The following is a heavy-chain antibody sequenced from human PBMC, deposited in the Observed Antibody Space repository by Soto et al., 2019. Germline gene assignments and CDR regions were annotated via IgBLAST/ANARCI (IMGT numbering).Heavy chain of an antibody. Sequence: SETLSLTCTVSGGSISSSSYYWVWIRHPPGKGLEWIGSIYYSGSTYYNPSLKSRVTISVDTSKNQFSLKLSSVTAADTAVYYCARQVTPRGYYYYYGMDVWGQGTTVTVSS. CDR3: ARQVTPRGYYYYYGMDV. CDR1: GGSISSSSYY. D-gene: IGHD3-10*01. J-gene: IGHJ6*02. CDR2: IYYSGST. V-gene: IGHV4-39*01.